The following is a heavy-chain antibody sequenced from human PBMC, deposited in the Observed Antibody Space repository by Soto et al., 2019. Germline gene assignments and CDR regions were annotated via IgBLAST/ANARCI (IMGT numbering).Heavy chain of an antibody. J-gene: IGHJ4*02. CDR1: GFTFSSFW. V-gene: IGHV3-7*03. Sequence: PRGSLRLSCAASGFTFSSFWMSWVRQAPGKGLEWVANIKPDGSATNYVDSVKGRFTISRDNVRNSVSLQMNSLRVEDTAVYFCFGGNGGPQWGQGTLVTVSS. CDR3: FGGNGGPQ. CDR2: IKPDGSAT. D-gene: IGHD3-16*01.